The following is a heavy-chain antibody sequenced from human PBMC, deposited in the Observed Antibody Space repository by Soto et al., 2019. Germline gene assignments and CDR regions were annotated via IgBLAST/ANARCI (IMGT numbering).Heavy chain of an antibody. J-gene: IGHJ4*02. V-gene: IGHV4-34*01. Sequence: PSETLSLTCAVYGGSFSGYYWSWIRQPPGKGLEWIGEINHSGSTNYNPSLKSQVTISVDTSKNQFSLKLSSVTAADTAVYYCARSGAAHDYWSQGTLVTVSS. CDR3: ARSGAAHDY. CDR1: GGSFSGYY. CDR2: INHSGST. D-gene: IGHD2-15*01.